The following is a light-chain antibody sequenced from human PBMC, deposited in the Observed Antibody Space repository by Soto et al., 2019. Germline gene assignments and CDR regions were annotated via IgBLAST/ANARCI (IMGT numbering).Light chain of an antibody. CDR1: QSFRGL. CDR2: DAY. CDR3: QQRRMWPIT. V-gene: IGKV3-11*01. Sequence: EIVLTQPPATLALSPGEGPTLSCRASQSFRGLLAWYQQKPGQAPRLLIYDAYNRATGIPPRFSGSGSGTDFTLTISSLEPEDSAVYYCQQRRMWPITFGQGTRLEI. J-gene: IGKJ5*01.